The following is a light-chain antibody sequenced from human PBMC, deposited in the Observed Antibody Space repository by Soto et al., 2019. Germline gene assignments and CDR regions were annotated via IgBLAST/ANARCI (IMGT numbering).Light chain of an antibody. V-gene: IGLV2-14*01. CDR3: SSYTSSSTRV. Sequence: QSVLTQPASVSGSPGQSITISCTGTSSDVGGYNYVSWYQQHPGKAPKRMIYEVSNRPSGVSNRFSGSKSGNTASLTISGLQAEDDADYYCSSYTSSSTRVFGTGTKLTVL. J-gene: IGLJ1*01. CDR2: EVS. CDR1: SSDVGGYNY.